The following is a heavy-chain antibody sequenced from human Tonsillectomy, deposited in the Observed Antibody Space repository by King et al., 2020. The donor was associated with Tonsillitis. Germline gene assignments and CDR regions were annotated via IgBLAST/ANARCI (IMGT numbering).Heavy chain of an antibody. D-gene: IGHD6-13*01. CDR1: GFTVSSNY. Sequence: VQLVESGGGLIQPGGSLRLSCAASGFTVSSNYMSWVRQAPGKGLEWVSVIYSGGSTYYADSVKGRFTISRDNSKNTLYLQMNSLRAEDTAVYYCARLMSSSWYDYYCMDVWGQGTTVTVSS. V-gene: IGHV3-53*01. CDR3: ARLMSSSWYDYYCMDV. J-gene: IGHJ6*02. CDR2: IYSGGST.